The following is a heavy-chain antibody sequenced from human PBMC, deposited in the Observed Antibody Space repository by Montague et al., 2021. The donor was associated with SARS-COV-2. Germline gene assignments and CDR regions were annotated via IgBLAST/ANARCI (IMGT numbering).Heavy chain of an antibody. CDR3: ARLGDGVVPSPILGVGPYYSYYYMDF. Sequence: SETLSLTCAVHGGSFSTYSLNLIRQSPGKGLEWIGEIHHGGSTNXNPFLKTRVTISADKSKNQFSLKLTSVAAADTAVYYCARLGDGVVPSPILGVGPYYSYYYMDFWGKGTTVTVSS. J-gene: IGHJ6*03. V-gene: IGHV4-34*01. CDR2: IHHGGST. CDR1: GGSFSTYS. D-gene: IGHD3-10*01.